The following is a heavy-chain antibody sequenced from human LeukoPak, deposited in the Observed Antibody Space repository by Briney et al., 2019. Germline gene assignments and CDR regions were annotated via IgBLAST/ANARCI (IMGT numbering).Heavy chain of an antibody. CDR1: GFTFSSSW. CDR2: IKKDGSET. D-gene: IGHD6-13*01. CDR3: ARGRYSSTTYYFDS. J-gene: IGHJ4*02. V-gene: IGHV3-7*03. Sequence: GGSLRLSCAASGFTFSSSWMSWVRQAPGKGLEWVANIKKDGSETYYLDSVKGRFTISRDNAKHSLHLHMNSLRAEATAIYYCARGRYSSTTYYFDSWGQGTRVTVSS.